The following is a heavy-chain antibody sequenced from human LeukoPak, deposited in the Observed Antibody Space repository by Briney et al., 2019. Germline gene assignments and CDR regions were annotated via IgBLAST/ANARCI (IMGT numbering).Heavy chain of an antibody. D-gene: IGHD6-6*01. J-gene: IGHJ4*02. CDR1: GFTFSSYS. CDR3: ARFRAAQYYFDY. CDR2: ISSSSSYI. V-gene: IGHV3-21*01. Sequence: PGGSLRLSCAASGFTFSSYSMNWVRQAPGKGLEWVSSISSSSSYIYYADSVKGRFTISRDNAKNSLYLQMNSLRAEDTAVYYCARFRAAQYYFDYWGQGTLVTVSS.